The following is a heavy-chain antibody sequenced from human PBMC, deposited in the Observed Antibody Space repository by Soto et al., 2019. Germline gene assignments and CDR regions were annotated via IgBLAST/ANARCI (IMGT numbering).Heavy chain of an antibody. CDR2: ITHSGTT. CDR3: ARVSCSGGSCYLTSRYNYYVMDV. Sequence: PSETRSLTWAVHGASFSCYYWSWVRQSPGKGLGWIGEITHSGTTNYSPSLKSRVTISVDTSKNHFFLSLRSVTAADTGVYYFARVSCSGGSCYLTSRYNYYVMDVRGQGTTVTVSS. V-gene: IGHV4-34*01. CDR1: GASFSCYY. D-gene: IGHD2-15*01. J-gene: IGHJ6*02.